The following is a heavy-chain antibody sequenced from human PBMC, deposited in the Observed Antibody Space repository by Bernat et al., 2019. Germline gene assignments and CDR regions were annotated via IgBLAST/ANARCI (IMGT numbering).Heavy chain of an antibody. V-gene: IGHV1-69*01. CDR3: ARIYVWGSYRYRHWFDP. J-gene: IGHJ5*02. CDR1: GGTFNSYA. Sequence: QVQLVQSGAEVKKPGSSVKVSCKASGGTFNSYAISWVRQAPGQGLEWMGGIIPIFGTANYAQKFQGRVTITADESTSTAYMELSSLRSEDTAVYYCARIYVWGSYRYRHWFDPWGQGTLVTVSS. D-gene: IGHD3-16*02. CDR2: IIPIFGTA.